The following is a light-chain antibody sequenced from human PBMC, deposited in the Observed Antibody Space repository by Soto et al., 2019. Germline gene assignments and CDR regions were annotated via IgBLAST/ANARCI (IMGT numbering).Light chain of an antibody. CDR2: ADN. J-gene: IGLJ6*01. V-gene: IGLV6-57*03. Sequence: NFMLTQSHSVSESPGKTVTISCTRSSVSIASNYVQWYQQRPGSAPTTVIYADNHRPSGVPDRFSGSIDSSSNSASLTISGLKTEDEADYYCQSYDSSTHGVFGSGTQLTVL. CDR3: QSYDSSTHGV. CDR1: SVSIASNY.